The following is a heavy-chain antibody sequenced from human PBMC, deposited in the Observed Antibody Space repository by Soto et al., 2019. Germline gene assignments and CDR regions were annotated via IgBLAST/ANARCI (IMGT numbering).Heavy chain of an antibody. Sequence: GESLKISCKGSGYSFTSYWISLVLQMPGKGLEWMGRIDPSDSYTNYSPSFQRHVTISADKSISTAYLQWSSLKASDTAMYYCARHAGNTVTPNYYYYGMDVWGQGTTVTVSS. CDR3: ARHAGNTVTPNYYYYGMDV. V-gene: IGHV5-10-1*01. CDR1: GYSFTSYW. CDR2: IDPSDSYT. D-gene: IGHD4-4*01. J-gene: IGHJ6*02.